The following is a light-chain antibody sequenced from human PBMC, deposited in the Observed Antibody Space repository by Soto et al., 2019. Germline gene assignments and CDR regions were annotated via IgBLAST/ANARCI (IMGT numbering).Light chain of an antibody. CDR3: SSYTSSSTPHHV. J-gene: IGLJ1*01. V-gene: IGLV2-14*01. CDR2: EVS. Sequence: QSVLTQPASVSGSPGQSITISCTGTSSDVGGYNYVSWYQQHPGKAPKLMIYEVSNRPSGVSNRFSGSKSGNTASLTISGLQAEDEADYYCSSYTSSSTPHHVFGTGTKLTV. CDR1: SSDVGGYNY.